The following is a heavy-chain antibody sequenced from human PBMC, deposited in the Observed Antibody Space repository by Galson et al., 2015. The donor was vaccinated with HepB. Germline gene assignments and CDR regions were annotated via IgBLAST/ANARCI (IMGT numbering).Heavy chain of an antibody. CDR2: ISGNNGNT. CDR3: ARDVGFYDFWSGYRGGHKKYGMDV. D-gene: IGHD3-3*01. CDR1: GYTFSTYG. J-gene: IGHJ6*02. Sequence: SVKVSCKASGYTFSTYGISWVRQAPGQGLEWMGWISGNNGNTNYAQGLQGRVTMTTDTSTRTAYMGLRSLRSDDSAVYYCARDVGFYDFWSGYRGGHKKYGMDVWGQGTTVTVSS. V-gene: IGHV1-18*01.